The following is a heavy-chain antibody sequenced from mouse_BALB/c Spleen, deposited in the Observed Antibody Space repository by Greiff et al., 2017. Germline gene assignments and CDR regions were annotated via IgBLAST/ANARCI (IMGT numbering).Heavy chain of an antibody. Sequence: QVQLQQSGPGLVAPSQSLSITCTVSGFSLTSYGVHWVRQPPGKGLEWLGVIWAGGSTNYNSALMSRLSISKDNSKSQVFLKMNSLQTDDTAMYYCARDPASSVLRPPYYYAMDYWGQGTSVTVSS. D-gene: IGHD1-2*01. CDR1: GFSLTSYG. V-gene: IGHV2-9*02. CDR3: ARDPASSVLRPPYYYAMDY. CDR2: IWAGGST. J-gene: IGHJ4*01.